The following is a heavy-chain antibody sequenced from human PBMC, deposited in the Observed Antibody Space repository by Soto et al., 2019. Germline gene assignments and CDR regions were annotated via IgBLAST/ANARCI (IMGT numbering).Heavy chain of an antibody. V-gene: IGHV3-74*01. CDR3: ARETGYSSGWRQDY. Sequence: GGSLRLSCAASGFTFSSYWMHWVRQAPGKGLVWVSRINSDGSSISYADSVKGRFTISRDNAKNTLYLQMNSLRVEDTAVYYCARETGYSSGWRQDYWGQGALVTVSS. J-gene: IGHJ4*02. CDR1: GFTFSSYW. CDR2: INSDGSSI. D-gene: IGHD6-19*01.